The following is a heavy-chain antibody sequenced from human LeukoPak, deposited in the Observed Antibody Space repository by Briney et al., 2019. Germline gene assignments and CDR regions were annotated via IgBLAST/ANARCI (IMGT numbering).Heavy chain of an antibody. CDR1: GFTFSDYE. CDR2: ISSDGSTI. Sequence: PGGSLRLSCTASGFTFSDYEMDWVRQAPGKGLEWVSYISSDGSTIYYAGPVKGRFTISRDNAKNSLYLQMNSLRAEDTAVYYCARAIYHLDYWGQGTLITVSS. J-gene: IGHJ4*02. V-gene: IGHV3-48*03. D-gene: IGHD3-16*02. CDR3: ARAIYHLDY.